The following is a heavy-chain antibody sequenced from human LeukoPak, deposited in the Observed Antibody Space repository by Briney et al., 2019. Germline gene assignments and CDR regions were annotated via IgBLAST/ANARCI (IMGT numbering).Heavy chain of an antibody. D-gene: IGHD5-18*01. Sequence: GGSLRLSCAASGFTVSSNYMSWVRQAPGKGLEWVSVIYSGGSTYYADSVKGRFTISRDNSKNTLYLQMSSLRAEDTAVYYCARGTRDTADDAFDIWGQGTMVTVST. J-gene: IGHJ3*02. CDR1: GFTVSSNY. CDR2: IYSGGST. V-gene: IGHV3-66*01. CDR3: ARGTRDTADDAFDI.